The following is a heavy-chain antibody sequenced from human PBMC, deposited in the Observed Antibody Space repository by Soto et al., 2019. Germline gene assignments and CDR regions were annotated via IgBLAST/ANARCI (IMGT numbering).Heavy chain of an antibody. CDR1: GGSISSYY. V-gene: IGHV4-59*08. J-gene: IGHJ4*02. CDR2: IYYSGST. D-gene: IGHD3-3*01. Sequence: SETLSLTCTVSGGSISSYYWSWIRQPPGKGLEWIGYIYYSGSTNYNPSLKSRVTISVDTSKNQFSLKLSSVTAADTAVYYCARHVSIFGLPYYFDYWGQETLVTVSS. CDR3: ARHVSIFGLPYYFDY.